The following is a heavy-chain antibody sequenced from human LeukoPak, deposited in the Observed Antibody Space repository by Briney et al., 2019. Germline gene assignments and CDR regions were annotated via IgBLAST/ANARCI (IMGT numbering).Heavy chain of an antibody. CDR2: INHSGST. V-gene: IGHV4-34*01. CDR3: ARDFDYGDYPSYYFDY. J-gene: IGHJ4*02. CDR1: GGSFSGYY. Sequence: SETLSLTCAVYGGSFSGYYWSWIRQPPGKGLEWIGEINHSGSTNYNPPLKSRVTISVDTSKNQFSLKLSSVTAADTAVYYCARDFDYGDYPSYYFDYWGQGTLVTVSS. D-gene: IGHD4-17*01.